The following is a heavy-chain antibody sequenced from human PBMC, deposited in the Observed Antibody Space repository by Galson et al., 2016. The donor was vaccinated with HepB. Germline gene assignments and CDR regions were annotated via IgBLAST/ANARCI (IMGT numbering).Heavy chain of an antibody. V-gene: IGHV5-51*01. Sequence: QSGAEVKKPGESLKISCKGSGYRFISYWIGWVRQMPGKGLEWMGIIHLGDSDTRYSPSFEGQVTMSADKSTSTAYLQWGSVKASDTAMYYCARLANHFDGGGDDPFDFWGQGKMVTVSS. CDR1: GYRFISYW. CDR2: IHLGDSDT. CDR3: ARLANHFDGGGDDPFDF. D-gene: IGHD3-16*01. J-gene: IGHJ3*01.